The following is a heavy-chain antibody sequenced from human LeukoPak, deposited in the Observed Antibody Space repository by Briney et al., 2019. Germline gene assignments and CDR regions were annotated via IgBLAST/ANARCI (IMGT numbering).Heavy chain of an antibody. D-gene: IGHD1-26*01. CDR2: ISNSGNTI. CDR1: GFTFSSYE. Sequence: GGSLRLYCAASGFTFSSYEMNWVRQAPGKGLEWVSYISNSGNTIYYADSVKGRFTISRDNAKNSLYLQMNSLRAEDTALYYCARVPWEPDAFDIWGQGTMVTVSS. V-gene: IGHV3-48*03. CDR3: ARVPWEPDAFDI. J-gene: IGHJ3*02.